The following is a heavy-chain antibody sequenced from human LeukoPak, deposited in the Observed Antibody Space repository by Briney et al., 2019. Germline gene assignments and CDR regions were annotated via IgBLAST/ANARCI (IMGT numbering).Heavy chain of an antibody. V-gene: IGHV3-30*18. D-gene: IGHD3-10*01. CDR2: ISYDGSNK. J-gene: IGHJ4*02. CDR3: AKDYCGSGSYFDY. CDR1: GFTFSSYG. Sequence: GGSLRLSCAASGFTFSSYGMHWVRQAPGKGLEWVAVISYDGSNKYYADSVKGRFTISRDNSKNTLYLQMNSLRAEDTAVYYCAKDYCGSGSYFDYWGQGTLVTVSS.